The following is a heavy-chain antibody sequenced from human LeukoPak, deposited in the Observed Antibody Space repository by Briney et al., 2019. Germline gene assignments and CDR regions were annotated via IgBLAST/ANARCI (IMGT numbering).Heavy chain of an antibody. J-gene: IGHJ4*02. D-gene: IGHD3-3*01. V-gene: IGHV3-30-3*01. CDR2: ISYDGSNK. Sequence: GGSLRLSCAASGFTFSSYAMHWVRQAPGKGLEWVAVISYDGSNKYYADSVKGRFTISRDNSKNSLYLQMNSLRAEDTAVYYCARVPGGVRQSSYYDFWRGPDDYWGQGTLVTVSS. CDR3: ARVPGGVRQSSYYDFWRGPDDY. CDR1: GFTFSSYA.